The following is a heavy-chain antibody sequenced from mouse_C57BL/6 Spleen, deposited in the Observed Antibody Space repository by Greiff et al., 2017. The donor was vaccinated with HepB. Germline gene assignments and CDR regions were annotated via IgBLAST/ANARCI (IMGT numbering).Heavy chain of an antibody. CDR3: TRERGDGDYNAMDY. CDR1: GFTFSSYA. J-gene: IGHJ4*01. CDR2: ISSGGDYI. D-gene: IGHD2-13*01. Sequence: EVKVVESGEGLVKPGGSLKLSCAASGFTFSSYAMSWVRQTPEKRLEWVAYISSGGDYIYYADTVKGRFTISRDNARNNLYLQMSSLKSEDTAMYDCTRERGDGDYNAMDYWGQGTSVTVSS. V-gene: IGHV5-9-1*02.